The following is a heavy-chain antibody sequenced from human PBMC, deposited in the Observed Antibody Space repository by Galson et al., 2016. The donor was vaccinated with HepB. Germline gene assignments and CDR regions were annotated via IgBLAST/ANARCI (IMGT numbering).Heavy chain of an antibody. Sequence: SLRLSCAASKFTFRNYAMSWVRQAPGKGLEWVSSISGPGRNTYDADSVKGRFTISRDNSKNTLYLQMNSLRAEDTAVYYCAKDPIQCGGDCTRASYYFDYWGQGLLVTVSS. CDR3: AKDPIQCGGDCTRASYYFDY. D-gene: IGHD2-21*02. CDR2: ISGPGRNT. V-gene: IGHV3-23*01. J-gene: IGHJ4*02. CDR1: KFTFRNYA.